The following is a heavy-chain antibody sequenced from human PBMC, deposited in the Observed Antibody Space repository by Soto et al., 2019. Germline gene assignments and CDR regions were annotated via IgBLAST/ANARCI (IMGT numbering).Heavy chain of an antibody. J-gene: IGHJ5*02. D-gene: IGHD6-6*01. CDR2: TRSKANNYAT. CDR3: ARSIAARLNWFDP. Sequence: HPGGSPRLSCAASGFLFSAYAIHWVRQAPGKGLEWVGRTRSKANNYATEYAASVKGRFIISRDESKNTAYLQMNSLRAEDTAVYYCARSIAARLNWFDPWGQGT. CDR1: GFLFSAYA. V-gene: IGHV3-73*01.